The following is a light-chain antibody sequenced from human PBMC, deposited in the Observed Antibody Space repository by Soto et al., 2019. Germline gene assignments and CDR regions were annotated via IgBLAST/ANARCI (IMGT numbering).Light chain of an antibody. CDR2: GNS. CDR1: SSNIGAGYD. Sequence: QSVLTQPPSVSGAPGQRVTISCTGSSSNIGAGYDVHWYQQLPGTAPKLLISGNSHRPSGVPDRFSGSKSGTSASLAITGLQAEDEADYYCQSYDSSLSGGVFGGGTKVTVL. CDR3: QSYDSSLSGGV. V-gene: IGLV1-40*01. J-gene: IGLJ3*02.